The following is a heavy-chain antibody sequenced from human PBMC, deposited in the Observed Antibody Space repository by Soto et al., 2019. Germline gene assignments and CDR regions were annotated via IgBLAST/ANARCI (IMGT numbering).Heavy chain of an antibody. J-gene: IGHJ6*02. CDR2: ISSYNGDT. Sequence: QVQLVQSGAEVKKPGASVKVSCKASGYTFTRSGISWVRQDPGQGPEWMGWISSYNGDTNYAQTFQGRVTMPTDTSTSTAYMELRSLRSDDTAVYYCAREGVAPYYYSGMDVWGQGTPVTVSS. CDR3: AREGVAPYYYSGMDV. CDR1: GYTFTRSG. D-gene: IGHD5-12*01. V-gene: IGHV1-18*01.